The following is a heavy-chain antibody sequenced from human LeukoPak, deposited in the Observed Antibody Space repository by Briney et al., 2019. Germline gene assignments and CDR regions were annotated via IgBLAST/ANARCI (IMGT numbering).Heavy chain of an antibody. CDR1: GFTFSSYS. J-gene: IGHJ5*02. CDR3: ARVSPYSSGWYWFDP. Sequence: PGGSLRLSRAASGFTFSSYSMNWVRQAPGKGLEWVSSISSSSSYMYYADSVKGRFTISRDNSKNTLYLQMNSLRAEDTAVYYCARVSPYSSGWYWFDPWGQGTLVTVSS. D-gene: IGHD6-19*01. CDR2: ISSSSSYM. V-gene: IGHV3-21*04.